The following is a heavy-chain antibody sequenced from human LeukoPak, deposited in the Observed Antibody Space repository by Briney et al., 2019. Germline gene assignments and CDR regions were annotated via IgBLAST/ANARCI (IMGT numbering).Heavy chain of an antibody. V-gene: IGHV4-59*08. CDR1: GGSISRYH. J-gene: IGHJ5*02. CDR3: ARAAVDIVMFDP. CDR2: IYYSGST. Sequence: SETLSLTCTVSGGSISRYHWSWIRQPPGKGLEWIGYIYYSGSTNYNPSLKSRVTISVDTTKNQFSLKLSSGTAADTAVYYCARAAVDIVMFDPWGQGTLVTVSS. D-gene: IGHD5-12*01.